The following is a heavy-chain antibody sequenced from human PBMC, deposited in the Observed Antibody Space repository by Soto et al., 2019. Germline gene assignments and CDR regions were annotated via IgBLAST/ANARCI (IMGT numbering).Heavy chain of an antibody. CDR3: APRTLRGGHYDYVWGSPSDY. J-gene: IGHJ4*02. CDR1: GFTFSSYA. Sequence: EVQLLESGGGLVQPGGSLRLSCAASGFTFSSYAMSLVRQAPGKGLEWVSAIRGSGGSTYYADAVKGPFTISRDNAKNTLLRQMDSLRGEDTDVYFCAPRTLRGGHYDYVWGSPSDYWGQGTLVTVSS. V-gene: IGHV3-23*01. CDR2: IRGSGGST. D-gene: IGHD3-16*01.